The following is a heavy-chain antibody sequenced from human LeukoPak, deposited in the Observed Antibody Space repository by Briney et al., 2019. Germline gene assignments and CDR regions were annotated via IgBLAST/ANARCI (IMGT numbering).Heavy chain of an antibody. CDR3: GRESLVAAATGAFDI. V-gene: IGHV4-4*02. J-gene: IGHJ3*02. D-gene: IGHD2-2*01. CDR1: GGSISSSNW. Sequence: SETLSLTCAVSGGSISSSNWWSWVRQPPGEGLEWIGEIYHTGSTNYNPSLKSRVSISVDKSKNQFSLKLNSVTAADTAVYYCGRESLVAAATGAFDIWGQGTMVTVSS. CDR2: IYHTGST.